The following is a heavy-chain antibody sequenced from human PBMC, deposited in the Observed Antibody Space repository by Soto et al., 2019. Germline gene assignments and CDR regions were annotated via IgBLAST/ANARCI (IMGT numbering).Heavy chain of an antibody. J-gene: IGHJ4*02. CDR2: IRSKAYGGTT. D-gene: IGHD3-22*01. Sequence: GGSLRLSCTASGFTFGDYAMSWFRQAPGKGLEWVGFIRSKAYGGTTEYAASVKGRFTISRDDSKSIAYLQMNSLKTEDTAVYYCTRGFLSPYYYDSSGYYPFDYWGQGTLVTSPQ. V-gene: IGHV3-49*03. CDR3: TRGFLSPYYYDSSGYYPFDY. CDR1: GFTFGDYA.